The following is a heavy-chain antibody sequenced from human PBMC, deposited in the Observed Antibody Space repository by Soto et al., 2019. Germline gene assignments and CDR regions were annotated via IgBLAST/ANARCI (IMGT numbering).Heavy chain of an antibody. CDR3: ARLPNDYGDYSSSDYYYYMDV. CDR1: GGSFSDYY. CDR2: INHSGST. V-gene: IGHV4-34*01. J-gene: IGHJ6*03. D-gene: IGHD4-17*01. Sequence: SETLSLTCAVYGGSFSDYYWSWIRQPPGKGLEWIGEINHSGSTNQNPSLKSRVTISVDTSKNQFSLKLSSVTAADTAVYYCARLPNDYGDYSSSDYYYYMDVWGKGTTVTVSS.